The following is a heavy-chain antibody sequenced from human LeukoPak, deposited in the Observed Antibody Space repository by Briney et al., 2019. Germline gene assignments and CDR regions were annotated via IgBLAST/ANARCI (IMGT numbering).Heavy chain of an antibody. V-gene: IGHV3-64*01. CDR3: ASIDATPI. CDR1: GFSFRTYV. Sequence: RGSPRHSCAACGFSFRTYVMHWGRPTPGKGLEFVAATNDNGDRTFYPISVKGRFIISRDNSKNTLYLQMGSLRPEDTAVYFCASIDATPIWGQGTLVTVSS. CDR2: TNDNGDRT. D-gene: IGHD1-26*01. J-gene: IGHJ4*02.